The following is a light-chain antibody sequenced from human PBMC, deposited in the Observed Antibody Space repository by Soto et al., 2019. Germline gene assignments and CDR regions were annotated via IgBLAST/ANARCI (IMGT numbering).Light chain of an antibody. CDR3: QQYNDWPLT. CDR2: GAS. CDR1: QSVKSN. V-gene: IGKV3-15*01. Sequence: EKVMTQSPAALSVSPGERATLSCRASQSVKSNLAWYQQKAGQAPRLLLYGASTRATGIPARFSGSASGTEFTLTISSPQSEDSAVYYCQQYNDWPLTFGGGTKVEIK. J-gene: IGKJ4*01.